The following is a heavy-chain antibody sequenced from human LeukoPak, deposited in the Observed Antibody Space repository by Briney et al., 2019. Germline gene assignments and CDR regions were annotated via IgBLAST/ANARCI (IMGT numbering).Heavy chain of an antibody. CDR3: ARRTLLWFGELFGRNWFDP. D-gene: IGHD3-10*01. J-gene: IGHJ5*02. V-gene: IGHV4-34*01. Sequence: SETLSLTCAVYGGSFSGYYWSWIRQPPGKGLEWIGKINHSGSTNYNPSLKSRVTISVDTSKNQFSLKLSSVTAADTAVYYCARRTLLWFGELFGRNWFDPWGQGTLVTVSS. CDR1: GGSFSGYY. CDR2: INHSGST.